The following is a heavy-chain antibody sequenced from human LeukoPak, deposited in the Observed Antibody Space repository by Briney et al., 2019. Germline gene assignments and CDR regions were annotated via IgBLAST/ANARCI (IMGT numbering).Heavy chain of an antibody. CDR3: AGGGSDSLGDY. D-gene: IGHD5-12*01. CDR1: GGSISRYY. V-gene: IGHV4-59*08. J-gene: IGHJ4*02. CDR2: IYYSGST. Sequence: SETPSLTCTVSGGSISRYYWSWIRQPPGKGLEWIGYIYYSGSTNYNPSLKSRVTISVDTSKNQFSLKLSSVTAADTAVFYCAGGGSDSLGDYWGQGTLVTVSS.